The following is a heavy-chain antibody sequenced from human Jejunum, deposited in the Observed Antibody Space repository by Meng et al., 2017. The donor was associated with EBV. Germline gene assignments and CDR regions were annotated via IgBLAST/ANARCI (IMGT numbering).Heavy chain of an antibody. CDR1: SGSINKKNW. V-gene: IGHV4-4*02. Sequence: QLPAAGPGLVQPSGTLSLTCTVSSGSINKKNWWHWVRQAPGKGLEWIGEIDHTGTTHYNPSLKSRVTISLGTSMNQFSLELTSPTPADTAVYYCARDSQYLARGYFDYWGQGALVTVSS. J-gene: IGHJ4*01. CDR2: IDHTGTT. CDR3: ARDSQYLARGYFDY. D-gene: IGHD2/OR15-2a*01.